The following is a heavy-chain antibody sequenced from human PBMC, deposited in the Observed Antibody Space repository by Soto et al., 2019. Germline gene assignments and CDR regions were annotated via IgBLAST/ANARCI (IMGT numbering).Heavy chain of an antibody. J-gene: IGHJ6*02. CDR3: ARGHYGMED. CDR1: GLTLSRYW. Sequence: PGGSLRLSCAVSGLTLSRYWMSWVRQAPGKGLEWVANINQDGSDKNYLDSVKGRFTVSRDNAKNSLYLQMNGLRVEDTAVCFCARGHYGMEDWGQGTTVTVSS. V-gene: IGHV3-7*05. CDR2: INQDGSDK.